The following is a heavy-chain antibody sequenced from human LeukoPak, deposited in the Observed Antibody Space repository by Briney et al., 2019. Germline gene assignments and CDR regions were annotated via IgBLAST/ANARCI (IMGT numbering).Heavy chain of an antibody. Sequence: GSSVKVSCKASGGTFSSYAISWVRQAPGQGLEWMGGIIPIFGTANYAQKFQGRVTITADESTSTAYMELSSLRSEDTAVYYCAREDIVVVPAATQLYNWCDPWGQGTLVTVSS. CDR2: IIPIFGTA. CDR1: GGTFSSYA. J-gene: IGHJ5*02. D-gene: IGHD2-2*01. CDR3: AREDIVVVPAATQLYNWCDP. V-gene: IGHV1-69*01.